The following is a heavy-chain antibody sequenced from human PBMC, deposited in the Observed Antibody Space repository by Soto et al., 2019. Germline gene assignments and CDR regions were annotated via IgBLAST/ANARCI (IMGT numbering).Heavy chain of an antibody. Sequence: XLALNCTFSGGXISSGDYYWSWIRQPPGKGLEWIVYIYYSGSTYYNPSLKSRVTISVDTSKNQFSLKLRSVNAADTAVYSCARLSKRHYYDSSGLDYWGQGTLVTVSS. V-gene: IGHV4-30-4*01. J-gene: IGHJ4*02. CDR2: IYYSGST. CDR3: ARLSKRHYYDSSGLDY. CDR1: GGXISSGDYY. D-gene: IGHD3-22*01.